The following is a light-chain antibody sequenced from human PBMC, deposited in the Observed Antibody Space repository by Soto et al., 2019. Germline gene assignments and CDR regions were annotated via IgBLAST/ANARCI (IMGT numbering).Light chain of an antibody. J-gene: IGKJ4*01. V-gene: IGKV1-5*03. Sequence: DIQMTQSPSFLSASEGDTVTIACRASQSIGPWLACYQQKPGEAPKFLISKASSLESGVPSRFSGSGSGTDFPLTISGLQADDSATYSCQQYATDPLTFGGGTKVEIK. CDR1: QSIGPW. CDR2: KAS. CDR3: QQYATDPLT.